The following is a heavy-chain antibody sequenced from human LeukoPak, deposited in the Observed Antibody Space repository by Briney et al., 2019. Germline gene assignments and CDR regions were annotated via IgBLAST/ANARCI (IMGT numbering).Heavy chain of an antibody. CDR3: ASSITPNDAFDI. D-gene: IGHD3-3*01. CDR2: ISGSGGST. J-gene: IGHJ3*02. Sequence: PGGSLRLSCAASGFTFSSYAMSWVRQAPGKGLEWVSAISGSGGSTYYADSVKGRFTISRDNSKNTLYLQMNSLRAEDTAVYYCASSITPNDAFDIWGQGTMVTVSS. CDR1: GFTFSSYA. V-gene: IGHV3-23*01.